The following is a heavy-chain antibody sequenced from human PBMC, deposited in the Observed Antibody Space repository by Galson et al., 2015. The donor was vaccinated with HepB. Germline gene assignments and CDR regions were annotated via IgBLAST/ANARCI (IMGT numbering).Heavy chain of an antibody. CDR2: ISAYNGNT. V-gene: IGHV1-18*04. D-gene: IGHD3-22*01. Sequence: SVKVSCKASGYTFTSYGISWVRQAPGQGLEWMGWISAYNGNTNYAQKLQGRVTMTTDTSTSTAYMELRSLRSDDTAVYYCARDNQYYYDSSGYYAFFRADHGMDVWGQGTTVTVSS. CDR3: ARDNQYYYDSSGYYAFFRADHGMDV. CDR1: GYTFTSYG. J-gene: IGHJ6*02.